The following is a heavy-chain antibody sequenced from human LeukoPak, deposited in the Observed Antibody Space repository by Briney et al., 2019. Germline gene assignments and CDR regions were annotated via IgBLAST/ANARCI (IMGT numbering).Heavy chain of an antibody. V-gene: IGHV1-46*03. CDR1: GYTFTSYY. CDR3: ARARGIAVAARRWFDP. D-gene: IGHD6-19*01. CDR2: INPSGGST. Sequence: ASVKVSCKASGYTFTSYYMHWVRQAPGQGLEWMGIINPSGGSTSYAQKFQGRVTMTRDTSTGTVYMELSSLRSEDTAVYYCARARGIAVAARRWFDPWGQGTLVTVSS. J-gene: IGHJ5*02.